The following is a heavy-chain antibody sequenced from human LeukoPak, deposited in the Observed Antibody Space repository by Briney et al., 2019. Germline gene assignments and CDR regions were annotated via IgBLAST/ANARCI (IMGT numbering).Heavy chain of an antibody. CDR1: GFTFNSYE. CDR3: ARTRVVRTVADLDL. V-gene: IGHV3-48*03. J-gene: IGHJ5*02. D-gene: IGHD2-15*01. CDR2: ISSSGSTR. Sequence: RPGRSLRLSCAASGFTFNSYEIDWVRQASGKGLEWVSFISSSGSTRDYAESVKGRFTISRDNAKNSLYLQMNSLRAEDTAIYYCARTRVVRTVADLDLWGQGTLVTVSS.